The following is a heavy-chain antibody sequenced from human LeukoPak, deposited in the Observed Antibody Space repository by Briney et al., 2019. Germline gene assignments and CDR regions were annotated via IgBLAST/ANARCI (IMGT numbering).Heavy chain of an antibody. CDR1: GYTFTSYG. CDR2: ISAYNGNT. Sequence: ASVKVSCKASGYTFTSYGISWVRQAPGQGLEWMGWISAYNGNTNYAQKLQGRVTMTTDTSTSTAYMELRSLRSDDTAVYYCARGPRFYYDSSGYAFDIWGQGTMVTVSS. CDR3: ARGPRFYYDSSGYAFDI. V-gene: IGHV1-18*01. D-gene: IGHD3-22*01. J-gene: IGHJ3*02.